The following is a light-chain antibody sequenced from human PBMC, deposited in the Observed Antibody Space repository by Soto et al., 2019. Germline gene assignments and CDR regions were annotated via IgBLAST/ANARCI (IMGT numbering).Light chain of an antibody. CDR2: KIS. CDR3: MQAVHAPT. V-gene: IGKV2-24*01. Sequence: EIVMTQTPLSSPVTLGQPSSISCRSSQTLVHSDGHTYLSWLQQTPGQPPRFLIYKISNRLSGVPDRFVCSGAGTAFTRKISRVEAEDVGVYDWMQAVHAPTSGQGTKVEIK. J-gene: IGKJ1*01. CDR1: QTLVHSDGHTY.